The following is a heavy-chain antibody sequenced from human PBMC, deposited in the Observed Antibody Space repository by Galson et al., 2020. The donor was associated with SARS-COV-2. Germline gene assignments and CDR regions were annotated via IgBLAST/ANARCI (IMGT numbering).Heavy chain of an antibody. CDR2: IYYSGST. J-gene: IGHJ6*02. CDR3: ARSQDWNLDPDYYYGMDV. Sequence: SETLSLTCTVPGGSISSYYWSWIRQPPGKGLEWIGYIYYSGSTNYNPSLKSRVTISADTSKNQFSLKLSSVTAADTAVYYCARSQDWNLDPDYYYGMDVWGQGTTVTVSS. D-gene: IGHD1-7*01. CDR1: GGSISSYY. V-gene: IGHV4-59*01.